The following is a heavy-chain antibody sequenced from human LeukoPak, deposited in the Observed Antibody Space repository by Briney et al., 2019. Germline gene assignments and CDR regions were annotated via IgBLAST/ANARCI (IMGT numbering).Heavy chain of an antibody. V-gene: IGHV3-74*01. J-gene: IGHJ4*02. CDR2: INSDGSRT. CDR1: GFTLSSYE. D-gene: IGHD2-21*02. Sequence: GGSLRLSCAASGFTLSSYEMHWVPQAPGKGLVWGSRINSDGSRTGYADSVKGRFTISRDNAKNTLYLQMNSLRAEDTSIYYCARELPREVTLDYWGQGTPVTVSS. CDR3: ARELPREVTLDY.